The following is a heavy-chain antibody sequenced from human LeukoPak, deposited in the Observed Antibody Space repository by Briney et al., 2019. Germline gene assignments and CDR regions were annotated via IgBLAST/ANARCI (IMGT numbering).Heavy chain of an antibody. Sequence: GGSLRLSCAASGFTFDDYAMHWVRQAPGKGLEWVSGISWNSGSIGYADSVKGRFTISRDNAKNSLYLQMNSLRAEDTAVYYCATDSPWEILRGGYWGQGTPVTVSS. J-gene: IGHJ4*02. CDR1: GFTFDDYA. CDR3: ATDSPWEILRGGY. V-gene: IGHV3-9*01. CDR2: ISWNSGSI. D-gene: IGHD1-26*01.